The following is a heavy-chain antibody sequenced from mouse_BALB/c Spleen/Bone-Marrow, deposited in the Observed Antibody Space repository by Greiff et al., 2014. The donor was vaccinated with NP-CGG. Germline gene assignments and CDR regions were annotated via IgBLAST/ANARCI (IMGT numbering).Heavy chain of an antibody. CDR2: IRSGGSYT. V-gene: IGHV5-9*02. J-gene: IGHJ2*01. CDR1: GFAFSDYD. CDR3: ARRRGYDYAFDY. D-gene: IGHD2-4*01. Sequence: LQQSGGGSVKPGGSLKLSCAASGFAFSDYDMSWVRQNPEKRLEWVATIRSGGSYTSYPDNMKGRFTISRDNARNTLYLQMSSLRSEDTALYYCARRRGYDYAFDYWGQGTTLTVSS.